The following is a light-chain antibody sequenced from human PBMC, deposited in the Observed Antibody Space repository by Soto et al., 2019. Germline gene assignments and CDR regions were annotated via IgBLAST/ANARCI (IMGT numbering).Light chain of an antibody. CDR1: LSVTNNY. V-gene: IGKV3-20*01. CDR3: QHYGSSARA. J-gene: IGKJ1*01. Sequence: EIVLTQSPATLSLSPGERATLSCRASLSVTNNYLAWYQQKPSQAPRLLIYGASSRATGIPDRFSGSGSGTEFTRTISRLEPEDFAVYYCQHYGSSARAFGQGTKVEIK. CDR2: GAS.